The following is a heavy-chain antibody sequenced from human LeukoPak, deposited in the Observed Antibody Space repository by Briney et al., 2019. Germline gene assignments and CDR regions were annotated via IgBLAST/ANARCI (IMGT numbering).Heavy chain of an antibody. CDR3: AKDGGLWISAHWGDS. J-gene: IGHJ4*02. D-gene: IGHD2-2*03. CDR2: IRTGGGNT. V-gene: IGHV3-23*01. CDR1: GFTVSSNY. Sequence: PGGSLRLSCAASGFTVSSNYMSWFRQAPGKGLKWVSTIRTGGGNTYYADSVQGRFTVSRDDSKNTLYLQMNSLRAEDTAVYYCAKDGGLWISAHWGDSWGRGTLVTVSS.